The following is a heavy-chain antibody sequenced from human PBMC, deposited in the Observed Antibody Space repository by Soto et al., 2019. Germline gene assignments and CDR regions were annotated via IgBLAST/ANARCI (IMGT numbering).Heavy chain of an antibody. J-gene: IGHJ6*02. D-gene: IGHD3-3*01. CDR2: IYYSGST. CDR1: GGSISSSSYY. Sequence: SGTLSLTCTVSGGSISSSSYYWGWIRQPPGKGLEWIGSIYYSGSTYYNPSLKSRVTISVDTSKNQFSLKLSSVTAADTAVYYCGYDFGGYYYYGMDVWGQGTTVTVPS. CDR3: GYDFGGYYYYGMDV. V-gene: IGHV4-39*01.